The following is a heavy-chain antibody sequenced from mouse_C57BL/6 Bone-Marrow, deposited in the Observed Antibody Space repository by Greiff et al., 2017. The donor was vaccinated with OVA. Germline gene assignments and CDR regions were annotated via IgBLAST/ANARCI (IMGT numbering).Heavy chain of an antibody. V-gene: IGHV1-26*01. J-gene: IGHJ3*01. CDR3: ARCHYVSPTGFAY. CDR1: GYTFTDYY. D-gene: IGHD1-1*01. Sequence: EVQLQQSGPELVKPGASVKISCKASGYTFTDYYMNWVKQSHGKSLEWIGDINPNNGGTSYNQKFKGKATLTVDKSSSTAYMELRSLTSEDSAVYYCARCHYVSPTGFAYWGQGTLVTVSA. CDR2: INPNNGGT.